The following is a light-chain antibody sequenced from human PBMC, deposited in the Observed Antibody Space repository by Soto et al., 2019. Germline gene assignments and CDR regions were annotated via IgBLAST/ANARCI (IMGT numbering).Light chain of an antibody. CDR3: LSYTTSTTYV. CDR1: SSDVGAYNH. V-gene: IGLV2-14*03. Sequence: QSVLTQPASVSGSPGQSITISYTGTSSDVGAYNHVSWFQHHPGKAPKLMIYDVSNRPSGVSNRFSGSKSGNTASLTISGLQAEDEADYYCLSYTTSTTYVFGTGTKVTVL. J-gene: IGLJ1*01. CDR2: DVS.